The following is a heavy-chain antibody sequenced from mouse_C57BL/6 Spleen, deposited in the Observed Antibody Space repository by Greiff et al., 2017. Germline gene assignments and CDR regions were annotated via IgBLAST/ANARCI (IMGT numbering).Heavy chain of an antibody. Sequence: QVQLQQSGPELVKPGASVKISCKASGYAFSSSWMNWVKQRPGKGLEWIGRIYPGDGDTNYNGKCKGKATLTADKSSSTAYMQLSSLTSEASAVYFCARSGGSSGYHDDWGQGTTLTVSS. D-gene: IGHD3-2*02. V-gene: IGHV1-82*01. CDR2: IYPGDGDT. J-gene: IGHJ2*01. CDR1: GYAFSSSW. CDR3: ARSGGSSGYHDD.